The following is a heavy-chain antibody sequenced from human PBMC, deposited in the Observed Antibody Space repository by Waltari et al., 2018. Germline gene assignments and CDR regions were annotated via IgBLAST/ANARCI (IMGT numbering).Heavy chain of an antibody. CDR3: ARGGSYYDSSGRFDL. D-gene: IGHD3-22*01. J-gene: IGHJ2*01. CDR2: IYHSGST. CDR1: GYSISSGYY. V-gene: IGHV4-38-2*02. Sequence: QVQLQESGPGLVKPSATLSLTCTVSGYSISSGYYWGCILQPPGKGLEWIGSIYHSGSTYYNPSLKSRVTISVDTSKNQFSLKLSSVTAADTAVYYCARGGSYYDSSGRFDLWGRGTLVTVSS.